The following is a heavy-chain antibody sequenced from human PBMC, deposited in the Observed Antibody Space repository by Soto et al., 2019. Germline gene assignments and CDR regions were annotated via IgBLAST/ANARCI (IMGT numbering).Heavy chain of an antibody. V-gene: IGHV3-30*18. CDR3: ANSPSYYYGMDV. CDR2: ISYDGSNK. J-gene: IGHJ6*02. Sequence: QVQLVESGGGVVQPGRSLRLSCAASGFTFSSYGMHWVRQAPGKGLEWVAVISYDGSNKYYADSVKGRFTISRDNSKNPLYLQMNSLRAEDTAVYYCANSPSYYYGMDVWGQGTTVTVSS. CDR1: GFTFSSYG.